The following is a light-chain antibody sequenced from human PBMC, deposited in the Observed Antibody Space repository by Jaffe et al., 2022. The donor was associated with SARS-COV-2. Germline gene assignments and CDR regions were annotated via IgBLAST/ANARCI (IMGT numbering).Light chain of an antibody. Sequence: QSALTQPPSASGSPGQSVTITCTGSSSDVGYSNYVSWYQQHPGKAPKLMIYEVTKRPSGVPDRFSGSKSGNTASLTVSGLQADDEADYYCSSFAGSTPYIYVFGAGTTVTVL. CDR3: SSFAGSTPYIYV. J-gene: IGLJ1*01. CDR1: SSDVGYSNY. V-gene: IGLV2-8*01. CDR2: EVT.